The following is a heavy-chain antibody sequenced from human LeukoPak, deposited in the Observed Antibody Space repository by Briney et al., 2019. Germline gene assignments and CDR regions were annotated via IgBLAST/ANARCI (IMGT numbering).Heavy chain of an antibody. Sequence: SWXXQAPGQGLEWMGRIIPILGIANYAQKLQGRVTITADKSTSTAYMELSSLRSEDTAVYYCAGTTGTLSYWGQGTLVTVSS. J-gene: IGHJ4*02. CDR3: AGTTGTLSY. V-gene: IGHV1-69*02. D-gene: IGHD4-17*01. CDR2: IIPILGIA.